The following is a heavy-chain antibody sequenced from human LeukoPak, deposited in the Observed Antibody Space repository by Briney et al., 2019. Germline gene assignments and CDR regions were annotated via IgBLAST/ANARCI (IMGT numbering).Heavy chain of an antibody. CDR3: ARAKGYDFWGGYYTGPYYYYMDV. Sequence: GGSLRLSSAASGFTFSSYAMHWVRQAPGKGLEWVAVISYDGSNKYYADSVKGRFTISRDNSKNTLYLQMNSLRAEDTAVYYCARAKGYDFWGGYYTGPYYYYMDVWGKGTTVTVSS. V-gene: IGHV3-30*01. J-gene: IGHJ6*03. CDR1: GFTFSSYA. CDR2: ISYDGSNK. D-gene: IGHD3-3*01.